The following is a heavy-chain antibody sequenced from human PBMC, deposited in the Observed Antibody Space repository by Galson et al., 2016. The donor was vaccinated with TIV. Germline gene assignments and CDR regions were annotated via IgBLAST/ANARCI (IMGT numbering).Heavy chain of an antibody. CDR3: ARDHPPNEGAVAGYYPFNYYALDL. J-gene: IGHJ6*02. CDR2: ISAHNGAT. CDR1: GYTFSYWG. D-gene: IGHD3-9*01. V-gene: IGHV1-18*01. Sequence: SVKVSCKASGYTFSYWGISWVRKAPGQGLEWLGWISAHNGATRFAQDVQGRVTLTTDTSTSTAYLDLMSLTFDDTAIYYCARDHPPNEGAVAGYYPFNYYALDLWGQGTTVTVSS.